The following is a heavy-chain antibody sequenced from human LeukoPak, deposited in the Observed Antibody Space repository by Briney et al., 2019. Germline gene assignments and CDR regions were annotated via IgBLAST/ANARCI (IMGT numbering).Heavy chain of an antibody. CDR3: ARETLPLSGSYSGDAFDI. CDR1: GFTFSSYA. CDR2: ISYDGSNK. D-gene: IGHD1-26*01. V-gene: IGHV3-30-3*01. J-gene: IGHJ3*02. Sequence: PGGSLRLSCAASGFTFSSYAMHWVRQAPGKGLERVAVISYDGSNKYYADSVKGRFTISRDNSKNTLYLQMNSLRAEDTAVYYCARETLPLSGSYSGDAFDIWGQGTMVTVSS.